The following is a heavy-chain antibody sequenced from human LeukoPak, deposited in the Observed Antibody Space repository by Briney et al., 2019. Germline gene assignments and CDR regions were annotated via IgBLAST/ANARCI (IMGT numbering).Heavy chain of an antibody. CDR2: IVPILGIA. CDR3: RRIRASGDKDV. D-gene: IGHD1-26*01. V-gene: IGHV1-69*04. CDR1: GGTFSSYA. J-gene: IGHJ6*02. Sequence: SVKVSCKASGGTFSSYAISWVRQAPGQGLEWMGRIVPILGIANYALRFQGRVTITADKSTSTAWMELRSLRSDDTAVYYCRRIRASGDKDVWGQGTTVTVSS.